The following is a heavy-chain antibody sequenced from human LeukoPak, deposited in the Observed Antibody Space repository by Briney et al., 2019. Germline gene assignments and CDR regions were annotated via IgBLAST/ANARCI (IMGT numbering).Heavy chain of an antibody. CDR2: TSSDGNTK. J-gene: IGHJ4*02. CDR3: ARDPVPATARHFDY. D-gene: IGHD1-1*01. Sequence: GALRLSCAASGFTFSSYAMHWVRQAPGKGLEWVAVTSSDGNTKYYADSVKGRFTISRDNSKNTQYLQMNSLRGEDTGVYYCARDPVPATARHFDYWGQGTLVTVSS. CDR1: GFTFSSYA. V-gene: IGHV3-30-3*01.